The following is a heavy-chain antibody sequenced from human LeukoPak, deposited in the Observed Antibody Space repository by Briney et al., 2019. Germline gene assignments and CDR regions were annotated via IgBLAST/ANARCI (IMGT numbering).Heavy chain of an antibody. Sequence: ASVKVSCKASGYTFTGYYMHWVRQAPGQGLEWMGWINPNSGGTNYAQKFQGRVTMTRDTSISTAYMELSRLRSDDTAVYYCARDRSIAVAGNDFDYWGQGTPVTVSS. CDR2: INPNSGGT. D-gene: IGHD6-19*01. V-gene: IGHV1-2*02. J-gene: IGHJ4*02. CDR1: GYTFTGYY. CDR3: ARDRSIAVAGNDFDY.